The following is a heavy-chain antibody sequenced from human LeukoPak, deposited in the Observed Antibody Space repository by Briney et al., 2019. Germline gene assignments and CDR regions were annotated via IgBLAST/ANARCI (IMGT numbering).Heavy chain of an antibody. CDR1: GGSFSGYY. CDR3: ARGGPFAVAGMIGYYYYYGMDV. J-gene: IGHJ6*02. V-gene: IGHV4-34*01. Sequence: SETLSLTCAVYGGSFSGYYWSWIRQPPGKGLEWIGEINHSGSTNYNPSLKSRVTISVDTSKNQFSLKLSSVTAADTAVYYCARGGPFAVAGMIGYYYYYGMDVWGQGTTVTVSS. CDR2: INHSGST. D-gene: IGHD6-19*01.